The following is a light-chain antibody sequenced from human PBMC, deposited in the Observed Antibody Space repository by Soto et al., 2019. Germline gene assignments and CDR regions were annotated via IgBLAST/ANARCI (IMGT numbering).Light chain of an antibody. CDR1: QGISSA. CDR3: QQFNSYLLT. CDR2: DAS. J-gene: IGKJ4*01. Sequence: AIQLTQSPSSLSASVGDRVTITCRASQGISSALAWYQQQPGKAPSLLIYDASTLESGVPSRFSGSGSGTDSPLTLSSLQPEDFTAYYCQQFNSYLLTCGGGTKVEIK. V-gene: IGKV1-13*02.